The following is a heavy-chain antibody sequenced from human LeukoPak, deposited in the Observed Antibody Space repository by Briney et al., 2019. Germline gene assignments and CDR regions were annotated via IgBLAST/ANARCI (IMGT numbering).Heavy chain of an antibody. Sequence: SETLSLTCAVYGGSLSDHYWSWFRQPPGKGLEWIGEINPRGSTIYNPSLKSRVTISVDTSKNQFSLNLSSVTAADTAVYYCAREPGYCSGGSCYGGWFDPWGQGTLVTVSS. CDR1: GGSLSDHY. CDR2: INPRGST. V-gene: IGHV4-34*01. J-gene: IGHJ5*02. CDR3: AREPGYCSGGSCYGGWFDP. D-gene: IGHD2-15*01.